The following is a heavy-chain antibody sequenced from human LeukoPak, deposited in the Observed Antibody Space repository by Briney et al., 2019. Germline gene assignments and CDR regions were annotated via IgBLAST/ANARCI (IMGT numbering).Heavy chain of an antibody. J-gene: IGHJ4*02. CDR1: GGSISSGGYY. D-gene: IGHD5-18*01. V-gene: IGHV4-31*03. CDR2: IYYSGST. CDR3: ARKGYSYGTAIDY. Sequence: PSETLSLTCSVSGGSISSGGYYWSWIRQPPGKGLEWIGYIYYSGSTYYNPSLKSRVTISIDTSRNQFSLKLSSVTAADTAVYYCARKGYSYGTAIDYWGQGTLVTVSS.